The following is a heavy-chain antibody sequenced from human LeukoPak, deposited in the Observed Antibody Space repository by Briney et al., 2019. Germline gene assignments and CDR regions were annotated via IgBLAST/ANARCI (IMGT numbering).Heavy chain of an antibody. CDR2: ISGSGGST. Sequence: GGSLRLSCAASGFTFSNYAMSWVRQAPGKGLEWVSGISGSGGSTYYADSVKGWFTISRDNSKNTLYLQMNSLTDEDTAVYYCAKKWGVGTTTLDYFDYWRQGTLVTVSS. V-gene: IGHV3-23*01. CDR3: AKKWGVGTTTLDYFDY. J-gene: IGHJ4*02. CDR1: GFTFSNYA. D-gene: IGHD1-26*01.